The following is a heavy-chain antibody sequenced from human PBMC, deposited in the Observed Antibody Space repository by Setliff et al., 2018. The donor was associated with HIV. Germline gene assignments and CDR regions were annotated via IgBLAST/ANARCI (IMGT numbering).Heavy chain of an antibody. V-gene: IGHV1-18*01. CDR1: GYSFTSYV. CDR2: ISAHNGHT. J-gene: IGHJ4*02. Sequence: GASVKVSCKASGYSFTSYVFTWVRQAPGQGLEWMGWISAHNGHTDYAQKFQDRVTMSTDTSTTTAFMELRSLISDDTAVYYCATDRTQTGMNMVRGRLTDPARYPLDYWGQGTLVTVSS. CDR3: ATDRTQTGMNMVRGRLTDPARYPLDY. D-gene: IGHD3-10*01.